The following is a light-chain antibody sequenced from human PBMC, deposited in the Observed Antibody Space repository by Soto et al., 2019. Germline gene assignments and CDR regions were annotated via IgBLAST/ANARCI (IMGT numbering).Light chain of an antibody. CDR2: DVD. J-gene: IGLJ3*02. CDR3: SSYAGTYTLRV. Sequence: QLVLTQPPSASGSPGQTVIISCTGTSRDVGAYNHVSWYQQHPGKAPKLIIYDVDKRPSGVPDRFSASKSGNTASLTVSGLQAEDEADYYCSSYAGTYTLRVFGGGTKLTVL. V-gene: IGLV2-8*01. CDR1: SRDVGAYNH.